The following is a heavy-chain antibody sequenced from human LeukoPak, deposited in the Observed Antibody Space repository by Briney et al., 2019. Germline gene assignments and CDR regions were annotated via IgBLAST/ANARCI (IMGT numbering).Heavy chain of an antibody. CDR2: IYHSGRT. D-gene: IGHD3-10*01. J-gene: IGHJ4*02. CDR1: GGSISSGDYS. V-gene: IGHV4-30-2*01. CDR3: ARDFLWFGEAYFDY. Sequence: NPSQTLSLTCAVSGGSISSGDYSWSWIRQPPGKGLEWIGYIYHSGRTYYNPSLKSRVTISIDRSKNQFSLKLSSVTAADTAVYYCARDFLWFGEAYFDYWGQGTLVTVSS.